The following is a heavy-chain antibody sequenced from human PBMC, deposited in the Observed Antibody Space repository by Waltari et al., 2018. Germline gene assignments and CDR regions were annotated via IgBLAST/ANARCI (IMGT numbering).Heavy chain of an antibody. CDR3: AKTREKDLWFAAFDI. CDR2: ISGSGGST. J-gene: IGHJ3*02. Sequence: VQLQESGPGLVKPSGTLSLTCAVSGGSISSSNWWSWVRQPPGKGLEWVSAISGSGGSTYYADSVKGRFTISRDNSKNTLYLQMNSLRAEDTAVYYCAKTREKDLWFAAFDIWGQGTMVTVSS. V-gene: IGHV3-23*01. D-gene: IGHD3-10*01. CDR1: GGSISSSN.